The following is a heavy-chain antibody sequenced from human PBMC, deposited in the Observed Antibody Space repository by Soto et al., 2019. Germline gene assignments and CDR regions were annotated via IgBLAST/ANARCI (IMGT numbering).Heavy chain of an antibody. CDR3: ARLPSDPIPGYYYYYYGMDV. J-gene: IGHJ6*02. CDR1: GGTFSSYA. V-gene: IGHV1-69*01. Sequence: QVQLVQSGAEVKKPGSSVKVSCKASGGTFSSYAISWVRQAPGQGLEWMGGIIPIFGTANYAQKFQGRVTITADESTSTAYMELSSLRSEDTAVYYCARLPSDPIPGYYYYYYGMDVWGQGTTVTVSS. CDR2: IIPIFGTA.